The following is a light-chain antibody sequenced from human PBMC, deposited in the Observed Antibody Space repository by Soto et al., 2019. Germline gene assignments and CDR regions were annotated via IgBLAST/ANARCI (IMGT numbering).Light chain of an antibody. J-gene: IGKJ2*01. V-gene: IGKV3-11*01. CDR1: QTVSNF. CDR3: QQRNRWPPVYI. CDR2: DTS. Sequence: DIVLTQSPPTLSLSPGERATLSCRASQTVSNFLSWYQQKPGQAPRLLIYDTSHRATGIPARFSGSGSGTDFTLTISSLEPEDFAVYYCQQRNRWPPVYIFGQGTKVEIK.